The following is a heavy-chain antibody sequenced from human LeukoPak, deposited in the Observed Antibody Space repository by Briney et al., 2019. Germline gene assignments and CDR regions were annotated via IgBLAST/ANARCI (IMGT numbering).Heavy chain of an antibody. CDR1: GFTFSSYA. D-gene: IGHD1-14*01. CDR2: ISFDGSNK. CDR3: ARDAPLTLRYFDY. Sequence: GGSLRLSCAASGFTFSSYAMHWVRQAPGKGLEWVAVISFDGSNKYYADSVKGRFTISRDNPKNTLYLQMNSLRAEDTASYYCARDAPLTLRYFDYWGQGTLVTVSS. V-gene: IGHV3-30-3*01. J-gene: IGHJ4*02.